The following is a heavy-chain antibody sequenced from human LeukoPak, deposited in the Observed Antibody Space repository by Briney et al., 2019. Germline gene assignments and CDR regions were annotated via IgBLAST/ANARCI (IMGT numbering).Heavy chain of an antibody. CDR3: ARKAMGDY. CDR1: GFTLSMYG. J-gene: IGHJ4*02. D-gene: IGHD5-18*01. CDR2: MSHDGGIE. Sequence: PGGSLRLSCVASGFTLSMYGMHWVRQAPGKGLEWVAVMSHDGGIEKYAGSVKGRFTISRDNAKNSLYLQMNSLRAEDTAVYYCARKAMGDYWGQGTLVTVSS. V-gene: IGHV3-30*03.